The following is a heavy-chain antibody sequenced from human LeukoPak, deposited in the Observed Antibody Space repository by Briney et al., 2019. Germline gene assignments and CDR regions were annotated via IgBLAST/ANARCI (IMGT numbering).Heavy chain of an antibody. CDR2: IYYSGST. CDR3: ARLGVRGNYGMDV. D-gene: IGHD3-10*01. J-gene: IGHJ6*02. Sequence: PSETLSLTCTVSGGSISSSSYYWGWIRQPPGKGLEWIGSIYYSGSTYYNPSLKSRVTISVDTSKNQFSLKLSSVPAADTAVYYCARLGVRGNYGMDVWGQGTTVTVSS. V-gene: IGHV4-39*01. CDR1: GGSISSSSYY.